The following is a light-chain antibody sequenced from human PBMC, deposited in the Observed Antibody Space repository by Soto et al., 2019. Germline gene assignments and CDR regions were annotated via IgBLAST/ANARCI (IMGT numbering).Light chain of an antibody. CDR2: DAS. V-gene: IGKV3-11*01. CDR1: QSVSSY. Sequence: IGLAQSTGPLFLSPAQSATLSCRASQSVSSYLAWYQQKPGQAPRLLIYDASNRATGIPARFSGSGSGTDFTLTISSLEPEDFAVYYCQQRSNWPPTFGQGTRLEI. J-gene: IGKJ5*01. CDR3: QQRSNWPPT.